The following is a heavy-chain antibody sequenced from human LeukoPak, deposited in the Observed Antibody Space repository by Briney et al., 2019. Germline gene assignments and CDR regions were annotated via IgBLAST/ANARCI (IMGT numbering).Heavy chain of an antibody. D-gene: IGHD1-26*01. CDR1: GFTFSGSA. Sequence: GGSLRLSCAASGFTFSGSAMHWVRQASGKGLEWVGRIRSKANSYATAYAASVKGRFTISRDDSKNTAYLQMNSLKTEDTAVYYCTRSPGIVGATDELNFDYWGQGTLVTVSS. J-gene: IGHJ4*02. V-gene: IGHV3-73*01. CDR3: TRSPGIVGATDELNFDY. CDR2: IRSKANSYAT.